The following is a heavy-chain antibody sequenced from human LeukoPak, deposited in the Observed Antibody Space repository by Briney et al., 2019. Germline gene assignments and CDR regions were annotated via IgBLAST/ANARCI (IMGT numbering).Heavy chain of an antibody. V-gene: IGHV3-23*01. Sequence: GGSLRLSCAASGFTFSNYAMSWVRQAPGKGLEWVSIISGSGDSTYYADSVKGRLTISRDNSKNTLYLQMNSLRAEDTAVYYCAARGDALDYWGQGTLVTVSS. CDR2: ISGSGDST. D-gene: IGHD2-21*01. CDR3: AARGDALDY. J-gene: IGHJ4*02. CDR1: GFTFSNYA.